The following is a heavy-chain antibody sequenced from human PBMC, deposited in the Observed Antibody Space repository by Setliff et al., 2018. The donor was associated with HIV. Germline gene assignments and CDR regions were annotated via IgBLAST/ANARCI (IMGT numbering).Heavy chain of an antibody. J-gene: IGHJ6*03. CDR1: GLTFSSYT. Sequence: GGSLRLSCAASGLTFSSYTMNWVRQAPGKGLEWVSSISGSSSYIYYADSVKGRFTISRDNAKNSLYLQMNSLRAEDTAVYYCARDRAESYYYYYYYMDVWGKGTTVTGSS. V-gene: IGHV3-21*01. CDR3: ARDRAESYYYYYYYMDV. D-gene: IGHD3-10*01. CDR2: ISGSSSYI.